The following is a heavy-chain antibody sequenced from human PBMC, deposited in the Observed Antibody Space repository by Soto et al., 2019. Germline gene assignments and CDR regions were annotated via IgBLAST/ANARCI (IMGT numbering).Heavy chain of an antibody. J-gene: IGHJ6*02. Sequence: QVQLQESGPGLVKPSETLSLTCTVSGGSISSYYWSWIRQPPGKGLEWIGYIYYSGSTNYNPSLKSRGTIAVDTSKNQFSLKLSAVTAADTAVYYCARRAGTTFGMDVWGQGTTVTVSS. CDR1: GGSISSYY. V-gene: IGHV4-59*01. CDR3: ARRAGTTFGMDV. D-gene: IGHD1-7*01. CDR2: IYYSGST.